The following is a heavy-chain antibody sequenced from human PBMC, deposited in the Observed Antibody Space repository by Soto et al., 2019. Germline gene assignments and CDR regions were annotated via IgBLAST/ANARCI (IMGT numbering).Heavy chain of an antibody. V-gene: IGHV4-59*01. CDR3: ARVVGGYAPYGMDV. J-gene: IGHJ6*02. D-gene: IGHD5-12*01. Sequence: QVQLQESGPGLVKPSETLSLTCTVSGGSISSYYWSWIRQPPGKGLEWIGYIYYSGSTNYNPSLKSRVTMSVDTSKNQFSLKLSSVTAADTAVYYCARVVGGYAPYGMDVWGQGTTVTVSS. CDR1: GGSISSYY. CDR2: IYYSGST.